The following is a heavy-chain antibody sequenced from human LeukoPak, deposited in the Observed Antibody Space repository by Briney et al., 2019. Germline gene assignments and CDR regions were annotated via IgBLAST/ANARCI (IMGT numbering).Heavy chain of an antibody. V-gene: IGHV4-30-4*01. CDR1: GGSISSGDYY. CDR2: IYYGGST. D-gene: IGHD2-2*02. Sequence: SETLSLTCTVSGGSISSGDYYWSWIRQPPGKGLEWIGYIYYGGSTYYNPSLKSRVTISVDTSKNQFSLKLSSVTAADTAVYYCARTHLGYCSSTSCYTPYNWFDPWGQGTLVTVSS. J-gene: IGHJ5*02. CDR3: ARTHLGYCSSTSCYTPYNWFDP.